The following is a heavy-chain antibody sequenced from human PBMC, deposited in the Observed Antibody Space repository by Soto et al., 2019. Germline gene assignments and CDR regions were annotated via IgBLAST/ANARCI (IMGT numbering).Heavy chain of an antibody. V-gene: IGHV1-8*02. D-gene: IGHD1-7*01. Sequence: GASVKVSCKASGYTFTSYGINWVRQAPGQRLEWIGWMNPNSGNVGYAQKFQGRVTMTRNTSISTAYLELSSLRSEDTAVYFCARAWNWWFDPWGQGTLVTVSS. J-gene: IGHJ5*02. CDR1: GYTFTSYG. CDR3: ARAWNWWFDP. CDR2: MNPNSGNV.